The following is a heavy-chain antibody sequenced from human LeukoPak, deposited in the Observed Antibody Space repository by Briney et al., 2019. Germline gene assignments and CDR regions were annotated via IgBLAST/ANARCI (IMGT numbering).Heavy chain of an antibody. J-gene: IGHJ4*02. Sequence: GASVKVSFKASGGTFSSYAISWVRQAPGHGVEWMGGIIPIFGTANYAQKFQGRVTITADESTSTAYMELSSLRSEDTAVYYCAREDSGYSFFDYWGQGTLVTVSS. CDR1: GGTFSSYA. D-gene: IGHD5-18*01. CDR3: AREDSGYSFFDY. CDR2: IIPIFGTA. V-gene: IGHV1-69*13.